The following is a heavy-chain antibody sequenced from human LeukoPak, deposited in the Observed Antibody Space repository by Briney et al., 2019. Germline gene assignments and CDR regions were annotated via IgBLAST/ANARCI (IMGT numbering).Heavy chain of an antibody. D-gene: IGHD6-19*01. V-gene: IGHV3-30-3*01. CDR3: ARGLSSGWPFEY. CDR2: ISYDGSNK. J-gene: IGHJ4*02. Sequence: GRSLRLSCAASGFTFSSYAMHWVRQAPGKGLEWVAVISYDGSNKYYADSVKGRFTISRDNSKNTLYLQMNSLRAEDTAVYYCARGLSSGWPFEYWGQGTLVTVSS. CDR1: GFTFSSYA.